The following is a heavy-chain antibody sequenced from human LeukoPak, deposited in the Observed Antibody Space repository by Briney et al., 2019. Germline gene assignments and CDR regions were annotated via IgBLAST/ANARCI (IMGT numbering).Heavy chain of an antibody. CDR2: ISSSSNHI. D-gene: IGHD6-19*01. V-gene: IGHV3-21*01. J-gene: IGHJ4*02. Sequence: GGSLRLSCAASGFTFSFYSMNWVRQAPGEGLEWVSSISSSSNHIYYADSVKGRFTISRDNAENSLYLQMNSLRVEDTAVYYCARGEQWLPTGIDYWGQGTLVTVSS. CDR1: GFTFSFYS. CDR3: ARGEQWLPTGIDY.